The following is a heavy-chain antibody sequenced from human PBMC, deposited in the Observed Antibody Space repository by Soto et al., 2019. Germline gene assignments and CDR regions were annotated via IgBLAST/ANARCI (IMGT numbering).Heavy chain of an antibody. V-gene: IGHV1-69*13. J-gene: IGHJ5*02. CDR2: IIPIFGTA. Sequence: SVKVSSKATGGTFSSYAISWVRQAPGQGLEWMGGIIPIFGTANYAQKFQGRVTITADESTSTAYMELSSLRSEDTAVYYCARDPYSSGWRAKNWFDHWGQGTLVTVSS. CDR3: ARDPYSSGWRAKNWFDH. CDR1: GGTFSSYA. D-gene: IGHD6-19*01.